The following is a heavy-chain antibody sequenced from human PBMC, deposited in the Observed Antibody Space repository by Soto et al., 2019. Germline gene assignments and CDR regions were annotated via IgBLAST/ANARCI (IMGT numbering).Heavy chain of an antibody. D-gene: IGHD4-4*01. J-gene: IGHJ6*02. V-gene: IGHV5-51*01. Sequence: PGESLKISCKASGYSFTTYWIAWMRQMPGKGLEWMGIINPGDSDIRYSPSFQGQVTISADNSISTAYLQWSSLKASDTAMYYCARHGQFYYYYYGMDVWGQGTAVTVSS. CDR2: INPGDSDI. CDR3: ARHGQFYYYYYGMDV. CDR1: GYSFTTYW.